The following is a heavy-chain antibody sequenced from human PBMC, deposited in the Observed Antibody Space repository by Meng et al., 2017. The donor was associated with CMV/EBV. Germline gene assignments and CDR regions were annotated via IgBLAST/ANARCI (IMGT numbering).Heavy chain of an antibody. J-gene: IGHJ6*02. CDR1: GYTFTGYY. CDR3: ARDLHDCSSTSCYRYYYYYYGMDV. D-gene: IGHD2-2*01. Sequence: ASVKVSCKASGYTFTGYYMHWVRPAPGQGLEWMGWINPNSGGTNYAQKFQGRVTMTRDTSISTAYMELSRLRSDDTAVYYCARDLHDCSSTSCYRYYYYYYGMDVWGQGTTVTVSS. V-gene: IGHV1-2*02. CDR2: INPNSGGT.